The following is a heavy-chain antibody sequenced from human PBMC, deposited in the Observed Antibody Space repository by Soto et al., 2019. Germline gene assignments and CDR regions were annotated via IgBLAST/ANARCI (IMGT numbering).Heavy chain of an antibody. Sequence: SETLSLTCAVYGGSFSGYYWSWIRQPPGKGLEWIGEINHSGSTNYNPSLKSRVTISVDTSKNQFSLKLSSVTAADTAVYYCARARIVGGGYYYYGMDVWGQGTTVTVSS. D-gene: IGHD1-26*01. J-gene: IGHJ6*02. CDR1: GGSFSGYY. V-gene: IGHV4-34*01. CDR3: ARARIVGGGYYYYGMDV. CDR2: INHSGST.